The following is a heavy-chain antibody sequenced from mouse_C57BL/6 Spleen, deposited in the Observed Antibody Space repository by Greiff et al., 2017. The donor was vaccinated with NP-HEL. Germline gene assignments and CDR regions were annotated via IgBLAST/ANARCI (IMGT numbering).Heavy chain of an antibody. J-gene: IGHJ1*03. CDR1: GYTFTSYW. Sequence: VQLQQPGAELVKPGASVKLSCKASGYTFTSYWMHWVKQRPGQGLEWIGMIHPNSGSTNYNEKFKSKATLTVDKSSSTAYMQLSSLTSEDSAVYYCARPVRYGYDRDWYFDVWGTGTTVTVSS. D-gene: IGHD2-2*01. V-gene: IGHV1-64*01. CDR3: ARPVRYGYDRDWYFDV. CDR2: IHPNSGST.